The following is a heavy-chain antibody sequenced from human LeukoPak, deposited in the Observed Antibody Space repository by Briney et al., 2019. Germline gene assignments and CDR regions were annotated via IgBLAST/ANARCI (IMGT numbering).Heavy chain of an antibody. CDR2: ISWNSLTI. J-gene: IGHJ6*03. V-gene: IGHV3-9*03. Sequence: GGSLRLSCAGSGFSFDDYGMNWVRLAPGKGLEWVSGISWNSLTIAYAESVKGRFTISRYNAKNSLYLQMNSLRVEDMALYYCAKDQGPAARGYMDVWGKGTTVIVSS. CDR3: AKDQGPAARGYMDV. CDR1: GFSFDDYG. D-gene: IGHD2-2*01.